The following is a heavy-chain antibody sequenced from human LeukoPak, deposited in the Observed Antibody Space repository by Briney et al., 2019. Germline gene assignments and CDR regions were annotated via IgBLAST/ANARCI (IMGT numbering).Heavy chain of an antibody. CDR2: INHSGST. V-gene: IGHV4-34*01. CDR1: GGSFSGYY. D-gene: IGHD3-10*01. Sequence: SETLSLTCAVYGGSFSGYYWSWIRQPPGKGLEWIGEINHSGSTNYNPSLKSRVTISVDTSKNQFSLKLSSVTAADTAVYYCARTELLWFGELLYPLNWFDPWGQGTLVTVSS. CDR3: ARTELLWFGELLYPLNWFDP. J-gene: IGHJ5*02.